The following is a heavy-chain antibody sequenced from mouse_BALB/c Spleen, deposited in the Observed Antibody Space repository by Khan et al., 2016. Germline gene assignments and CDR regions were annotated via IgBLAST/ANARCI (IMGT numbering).Heavy chain of an antibody. V-gene: IGHV2-9*02. CDR2: IWAGGST. D-gene: IGHD4-1*01. CDR1: GFSLTSYG. CDR3: ARGLTGRDYYAIDY. J-gene: IGHJ4*01. Sequence: QVQLKESGPGLVAPSQSLSITCTVSGFSLTSYGVHWVRQPPGKGLEWLGVIWAGGSTNYNSALMSRLSISKDNSKSQVFLKMNSLQTDDTAMYYCARGLTGRDYYAIDYWGQGTSVTVSS.